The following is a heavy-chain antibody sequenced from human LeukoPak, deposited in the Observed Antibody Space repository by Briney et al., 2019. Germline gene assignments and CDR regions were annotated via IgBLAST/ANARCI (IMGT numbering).Heavy chain of an antibody. CDR3: ARDRGGDYDHVWRTYRQTSLFDY. Sequence: ASVKVSCKASGYTFSRYGISWVRQAPGQRPEWMGWISANNGNTDYAEKFQGRVTMTTDTSTRTTYMELRGLISDDTAVYYCARDRGGDYDHVWRTYRQTSLFDYWGQGTLVTVSS. J-gene: IGHJ4*02. V-gene: IGHV1-18*01. CDR1: GYTFSRYG. D-gene: IGHD3-16*02. CDR2: ISANNGNT.